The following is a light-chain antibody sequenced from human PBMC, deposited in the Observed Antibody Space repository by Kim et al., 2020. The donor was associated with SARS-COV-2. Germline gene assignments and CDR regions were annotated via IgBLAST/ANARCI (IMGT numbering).Light chain of an antibody. V-gene: IGLV1-51*01. CDR2: DND. CDR1: GSNIGSSL. CDR3: AAWDRSLTAV. Sequence: PGQKVSISCSGSGSNIGSSLVSWYQQFPGEAPKLLIFDNDKRPSGIPDRFSASTSGTSATLAITGLQSGDEADYYCAAWDRSLTAVFGTGTKVTVL. J-gene: IGLJ1*01.